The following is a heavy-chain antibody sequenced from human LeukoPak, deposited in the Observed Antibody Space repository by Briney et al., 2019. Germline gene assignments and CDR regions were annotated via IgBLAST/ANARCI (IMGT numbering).Heavy chain of an antibody. CDR1: GYSISSGYY. D-gene: IGHD6-19*01. CDR3: ATSGWYLLPGVY. J-gene: IGHJ4*02. Sequence: SETLSLTCTVSGYSISSGYYWGWIRQPPGKGLEWIGNIYPTGSTYYNPSLKSRVTISVDTSKNQFSLKLSSVTAADTAVYYCATSGWYLLPGVYWGQGTLVTVSS. CDR2: IYPTGST. V-gene: IGHV4-38-2*02.